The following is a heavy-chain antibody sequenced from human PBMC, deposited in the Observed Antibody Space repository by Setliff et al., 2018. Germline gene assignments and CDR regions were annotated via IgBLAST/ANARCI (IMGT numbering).Heavy chain of an antibody. J-gene: IGHJ6*03. V-gene: IGHV3-7*01. CDR3: ARDPIGPFLSYMDD. CDR1: GLTFSKCW. Sequence: PGGSLRLSCTASGLTFSKCWVSWVRQAPGKGLEWVASINPGGSEKYYVDSVKGRFTISRDNSRNTLYLQMNSLRGEDTAVYFCARDPIGPFLSYMDDWGKGTTVTVSS. CDR2: INPGGSEK. D-gene: IGHD3-16*01.